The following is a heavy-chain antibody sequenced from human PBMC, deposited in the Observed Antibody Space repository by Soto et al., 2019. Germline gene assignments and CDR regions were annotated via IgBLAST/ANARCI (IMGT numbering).Heavy chain of an antibody. CDR1: GGSFSGYY. CDR3: ASNPAAMFYYGMDV. D-gene: IGHD2-2*01. Sequence: SETLSLTCAVYGGSFSGYYWSWIRQPPGKGLEWIGEINHSGSTNYNPSLKSRVTISVDTSKNQFSLKLSSVTAADTAVYYCASNPAAMFYYGMDVWGQGTTVTVSS. V-gene: IGHV4-34*01. CDR2: INHSGST. J-gene: IGHJ6*02.